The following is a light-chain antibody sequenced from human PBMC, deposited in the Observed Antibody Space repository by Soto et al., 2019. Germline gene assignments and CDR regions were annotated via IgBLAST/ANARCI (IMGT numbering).Light chain of an antibody. J-gene: IGKJ2*01. V-gene: IGKV2-28*01. CDR3: MQALQAPQT. Sequence: DIVMTQSPLSLPVNPGEPASISCTSSQGLLHSNGYNYLDWYLHKPGQSPQLLSYSGSNRASRVPGRLSGSGSGTGFTLKIRSLEAEDVGVYYCMQALQAPQTFGHGTTLDIQ. CDR2: SGS. CDR1: QGLLHSNGYNY.